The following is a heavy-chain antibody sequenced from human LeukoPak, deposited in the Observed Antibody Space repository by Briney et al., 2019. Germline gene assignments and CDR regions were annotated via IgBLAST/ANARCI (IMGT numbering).Heavy chain of an antibody. CDR3: ANDLRYGSSR. D-gene: IGHD6-13*01. CDR2: ITSSGGST. V-gene: IGHV3-23*01. Sequence: GGSLRLSCAASGFTFNTYGMTWVRQAPGKGLEWVSAITSSGGSTYYGDSVKGRFTISRDNSRNTLYLQMNSLRVDDTAVYYCANDLRYGSSRGGQGTLVTVSS. CDR1: GFTFNTYG. J-gene: IGHJ4*02.